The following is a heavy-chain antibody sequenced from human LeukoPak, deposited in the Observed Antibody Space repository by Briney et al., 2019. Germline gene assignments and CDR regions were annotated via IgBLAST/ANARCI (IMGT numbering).Heavy chain of an antibody. D-gene: IGHD6-19*01. CDR2: VNSDRRSV. CDR3: TRERNNGWDS. CDR1: GFTVSNYW. Sequence: GGSLRLSCAASGFTVSNYWMHWVRQAPGEGLVWVSRVNSDRRSVAYADSVQGRFTTSTDNTKNTVYLQMDSLRAEDTAVYYCTRERNNGWDSWGQGTLVSVSS. J-gene: IGHJ4*02. V-gene: IGHV3-74*01.